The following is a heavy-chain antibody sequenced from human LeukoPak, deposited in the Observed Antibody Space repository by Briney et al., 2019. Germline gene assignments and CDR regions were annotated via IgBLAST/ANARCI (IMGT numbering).Heavy chain of an antibody. CDR3: ARGQWLSRLFES. D-gene: IGHD6-19*01. V-gene: IGHV3-66*01. J-gene: IGHJ4*02. CDR2: IYSTGST. CDR1: GFTFGTTY. Sequence: GGSLRLSCAASGFTFGTTYMSWVRQDPGKGLEWLSVIYSTGSTYYADSVKGRFSISRDYSRNTLFLQMNSLRAEDTAVYYCARGQWLSRLFESWGRGTLVTVSS.